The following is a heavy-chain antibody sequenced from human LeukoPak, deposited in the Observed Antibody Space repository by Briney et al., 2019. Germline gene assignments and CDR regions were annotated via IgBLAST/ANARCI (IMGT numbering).Heavy chain of an antibody. J-gene: IGHJ4*02. V-gene: IGHV3-7*04. CDR3: TRVGYIDEGIDY. CDR2: IKQDGSKK. CDR1: GFPFSSYW. D-gene: IGHD5-24*01. Sequence: GGSLTLSCVASGFPFSSYWMTWVRQAPGKGLEWVANIKQDGSKKSYVDSVKGRFTISTDNPKNSLYLQMNSLRAEDTAIYYCTRVGYIDEGIDYWGQGTLVTVSS.